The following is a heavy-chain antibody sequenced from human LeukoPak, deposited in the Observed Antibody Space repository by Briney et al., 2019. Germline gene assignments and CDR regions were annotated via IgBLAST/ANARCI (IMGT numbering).Heavy chain of an antibody. Sequence: GESLQISCKGSGYSFTSYWIGWVRQMPGKGLEWMGIIYPGDSDTRYSPSFQGQVTISADKSISTAYLQWSSLKASDTAMYYCARRITGYCSGGSCYSFHSYNWFDPWGQGTLVTVSS. D-gene: IGHD2-15*01. CDR1: GYSFTSYW. J-gene: IGHJ5*02. V-gene: IGHV5-51*01. CDR3: ARRITGYCSGGSCYSFHSYNWFDP. CDR2: IYPGDSDT.